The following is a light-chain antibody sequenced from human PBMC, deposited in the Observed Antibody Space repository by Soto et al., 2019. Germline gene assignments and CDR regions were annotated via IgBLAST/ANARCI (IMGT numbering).Light chain of an antibody. CDR1: NSDIGGYNY. CDR3: SSYTSRSTLGV. J-gene: IGLJ2*01. CDR2: DVS. Sequence: QSALTQPASVSGSPGQSITISCTGTNSDIGGYNYVSWYQQHPGKVPKLMIYDVSNRPSGVSYRFSGSKSGNTASLTISGLQAEDEADYYCSSYTSRSTLGVFGGGTKLTVL. V-gene: IGLV2-14*03.